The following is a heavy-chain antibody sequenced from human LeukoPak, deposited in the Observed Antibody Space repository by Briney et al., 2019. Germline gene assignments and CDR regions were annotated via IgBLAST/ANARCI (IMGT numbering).Heavy chain of an antibody. CDR2: ISSSGSTI. V-gene: IGHV3-11*04. CDR3: AELGITMIGGV. D-gene: IGHD3-10*02. CDR1: GFSFSDYY. J-gene: IGHJ6*04. Sequence: PGGSLRLSCAASGFSFSDYYMNWIRQAPGKGLEWVSYISSSGSTIYYADSVKGRFTISRDNAKNSVDLQMNSLRAEDTAVYYCAELGITMIGGVWGKGTTVTISS.